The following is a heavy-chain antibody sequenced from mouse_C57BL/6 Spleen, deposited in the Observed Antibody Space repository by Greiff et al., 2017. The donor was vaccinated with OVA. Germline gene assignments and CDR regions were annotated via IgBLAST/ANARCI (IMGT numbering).Heavy chain of an antibody. CDR1: GYSITSGYY. CDR2: ISYDGSN. CDR3: ARADSSGYYFDY. Sequence: EVQLVESGPGLVKPSQSLSLTCSVTGYSITSGYYWNWIRQFPGNKLEWMGYISYDGSNNYNPSLKNRISITRDTSKNQFFLKLNSVTTEDTATYYCARADSSGYYFDYWGQGTTLTVSS. D-gene: IGHD3-2*02. J-gene: IGHJ2*01. V-gene: IGHV3-6*01.